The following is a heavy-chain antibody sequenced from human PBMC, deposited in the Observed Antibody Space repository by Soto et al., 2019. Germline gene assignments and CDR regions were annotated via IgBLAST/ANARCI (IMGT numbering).Heavy chain of an antibody. J-gene: IGHJ4*02. CDR3: ASESDYYDSSGYDY. Sequence: QLQLQESGPGLVKPSETLSLTCTVSGGSISSSSYYWGWIRQPPGKGLEWIGSIYYSGSTYYNPSLKSRVTIPVDTSKNQFSLKLSSVTAADTAVYYCASESDYYDSSGYDYWGQGTLVTVSS. CDR1: GGSISSSSYY. CDR2: IYYSGST. V-gene: IGHV4-39*01. D-gene: IGHD3-22*01.